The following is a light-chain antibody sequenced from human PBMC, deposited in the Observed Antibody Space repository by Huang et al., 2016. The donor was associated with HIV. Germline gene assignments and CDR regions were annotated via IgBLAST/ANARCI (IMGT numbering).Light chain of an antibody. Sequence: EIVVTQSPGILSLSPGETATLSCRASQNVRSSLAWYQQKPGQPPRLLIFDTSNRATGIPARFSGSGSGTDFTLTISRLEPGDLALYYCQGRSDWPYIYSFGQGTKLEIK. CDR3: QGRSDWPYIYS. V-gene: IGKV3-11*01. CDR1: QNVRSS. J-gene: IGKJ2*01. CDR2: DTS.